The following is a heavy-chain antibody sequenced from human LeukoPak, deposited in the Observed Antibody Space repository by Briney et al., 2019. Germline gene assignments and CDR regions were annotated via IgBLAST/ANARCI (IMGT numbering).Heavy chain of an antibody. CDR1: GGSISSGSYY. V-gene: IGHV4-61*02. CDR2: IYTSGST. CDR3: ARDRPETATEGYGYYYYYMDV. D-gene: IGHD5-12*01. Sequence: SETLSLTCTVSGGSISSGSYYWSWIRQPAGKGLEWIGRIYTSGSTNYNPSLKSRVTISVDTSKNQFSLKLSSVTAADTAVYYCARDRPETATEGYGYYYYYMDVWGKGTTVTVSS. J-gene: IGHJ6*03.